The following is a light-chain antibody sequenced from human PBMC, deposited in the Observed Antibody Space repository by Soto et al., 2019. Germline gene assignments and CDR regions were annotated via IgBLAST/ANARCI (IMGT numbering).Light chain of an antibody. J-gene: IGKJ4*01. CDR2: KAS. CDR3: QQYNTYPLT. V-gene: IGKV1-5*03. Sequence: DIPMTQSPSTLSASVGDRVTITCRASQSISNWLAWYQQKPGKAPNLLIYKASSLESGVPSRFSGRGSGTEFTLTISSLQTDDFATYYCQQYNTYPLTFGGGTKVEIK. CDR1: QSISNW.